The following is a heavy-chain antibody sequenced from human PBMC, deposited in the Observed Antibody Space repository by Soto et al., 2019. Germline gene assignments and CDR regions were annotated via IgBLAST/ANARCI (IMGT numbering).Heavy chain of an antibody. CDR1: GFIFDDYS. J-gene: IGHJ6*02. V-gene: IGHV3-43*01. CDR3: AKARSTILGRMDV. Sequence: EVQLVESGGVVVQPGGSLRLSCAASGFIFDDYSMYWVRQDPGKGLEWVSLLSWDGRHTYYADSVKGRFIISRDNSTNSLYLPLTSMTTADTALYYCAKARSTILGRMDVWGQGTTVTVSS. D-gene: IGHD3-3*01. CDR2: LSWDGRHT.